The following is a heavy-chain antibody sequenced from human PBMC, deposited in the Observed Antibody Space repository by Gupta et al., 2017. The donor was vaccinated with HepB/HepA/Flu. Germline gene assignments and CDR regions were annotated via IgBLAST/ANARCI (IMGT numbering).Heavy chain of an antibody. CDR2: ITNSGSST. CDR1: GFTFSSFA. CDR3: AKVNYDTSGGPLGWLDP. V-gene: IGHV3-23*01. Sequence: EVQVLESGGGLVQPGGSLRLSCAASGFTFSSFAMSWVRQAPGKGLEWVSVITNSGSSTYYADSVKGRFTISRDNSKNTLYLQMNSLRADDTAVYYCAKVNYDTSGGPLGWLDPWGQGTLVTVSS. D-gene: IGHD3-22*01. J-gene: IGHJ5*02.